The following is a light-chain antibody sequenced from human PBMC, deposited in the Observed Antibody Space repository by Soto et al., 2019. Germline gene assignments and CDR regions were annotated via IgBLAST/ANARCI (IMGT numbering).Light chain of an antibody. CDR1: SSDVGRYEY. CDR2: DVS. J-gene: IGLJ1*01. Sequence: QSVLTRPRSVSGSPGQSVTISCTGYSSDVGRYEYVSWYQQHPGKVPKLIIYDVSERPAGVPDRFSGSKSGNTASLTISGLQAEDEADYSCCSFAGSYTYVFGGGTKVTVL. CDR3: CSFAGSYTYV. V-gene: IGLV2-11*01.